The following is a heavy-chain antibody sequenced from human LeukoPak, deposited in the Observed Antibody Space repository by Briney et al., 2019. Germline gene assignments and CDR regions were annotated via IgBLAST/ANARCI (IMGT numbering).Heavy chain of an antibody. V-gene: IGHV4-39*01. D-gene: IGHD3-16*01. CDR1: GGSISSSDYY. Sequence: KPSETLSLTCTVSGGSISSSDYYWGWIRQPPGKGLEWIGTIYYSGSTYYNPSLKSRVTISVDTSKSQFSLKLRSVTAADTAMYYCARRDYVWGSPDYWGQGTPVTVSS. CDR3: ARRDYVWGSPDY. J-gene: IGHJ4*02. CDR2: IYYSGST.